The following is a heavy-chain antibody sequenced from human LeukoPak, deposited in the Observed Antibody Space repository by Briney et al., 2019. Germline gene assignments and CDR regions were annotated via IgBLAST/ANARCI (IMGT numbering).Heavy chain of an antibody. V-gene: IGHV4-30-4*01. CDR3: ARALSLRGYSGQDFDY. J-gene: IGHJ4*02. CDR2: IYYSGST. CDR1: GFSISSGDYY. Sequence: PSETLSLTCTVSGFSISSGDYYWSWIRQPPGKGLEWIVYIYYSGSTYYHPSLKSRVTISVDTSKNQFSLKLSSVTAADTAVYYCARALSLRGYSGQDFDYWGQGTLVTVSS. D-gene: IGHD5-12*01.